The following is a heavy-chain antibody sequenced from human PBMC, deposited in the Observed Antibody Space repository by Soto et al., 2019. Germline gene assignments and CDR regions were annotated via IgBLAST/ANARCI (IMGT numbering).Heavy chain of an antibody. D-gene: IGHD3-10*01. Sequence: ASVKVSCKASGYTFTGYYMHWVRQAPGQGLEWMGWINPNSGGTNYAQKFQGWVTMTRDTSISTAYMELSRLRSDDTAVYYCARDNLMPAMVRGVDYYYYYMDGCGKGTTVTVAS. J-gene: IGHJ6*03. V-gene: IGHV1-2*04. CDR3: ARDNLMPAMVRGVDYYYYYMDG. CDR1: GYTFTGYY. CDR2: INPNSGGT.